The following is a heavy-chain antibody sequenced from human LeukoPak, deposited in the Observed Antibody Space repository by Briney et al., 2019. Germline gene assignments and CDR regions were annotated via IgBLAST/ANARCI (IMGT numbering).Heavy chain of an antibody. Sequence: GASVKVSCKASGYTFTSYDINWVRQATGQGLEWMGWMNPNSGNTGYAQKFQGRVTMTRNTSISTAYMELSSLRSEDTAVYYCARAIYCSGGSCYGGMDVWGQGTAVTVSS. J-gene: IGHJ6*02. CDR3: ARAIYCSGGSCYGGMDV. CDR1: GYTFTSYD. D-gene: IGHD2-15*01. CDR2: MNPNSGNT. V-gene: IGHV1-8*01.